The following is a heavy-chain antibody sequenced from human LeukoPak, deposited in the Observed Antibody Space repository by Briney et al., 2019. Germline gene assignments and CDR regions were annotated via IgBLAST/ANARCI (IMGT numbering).Heavy chain of an antibody. Sequence: SETLSLTCTASGGSISRTSYYWGWIRRPPGRGREWFGGFIYTGNTKYNPYRKSRVTIYVDTTKSQFSLKLTAVTAADRAVYFCVRHFHGSGYVVDLWGQGTLVTVSS. CDR2: FIYTGNT. V-gene: IGHV4-39*01. CDR3: VRHFHGSGYVVDL. D-gene: IGHD6-13*01. J-gene: IGHJ5*02. CDR1: GGSISRTSYY.